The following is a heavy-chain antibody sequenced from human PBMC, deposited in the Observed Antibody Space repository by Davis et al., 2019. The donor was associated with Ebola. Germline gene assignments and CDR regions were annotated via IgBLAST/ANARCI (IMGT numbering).Heavy chain of an antibody. CDR3: ARERITMIVGWGWFDP. D-gene: IGHD3-22*01. Sequence: SETLSLTCAVSGGSISSGGYYWSWIRQPPGKGLEWIGYIYDSGSTYYNPSLKSRVSISVDTSKNQFSLKLSSVTAADTAVYYCARERITMIVGWGWFDPWGQGTLVTVSS. J-gene: IGHJ5*02. V-gene: IGHV4-30-4*01. CDR1: GGSISSGGYY. CDR2: IYDSGST.